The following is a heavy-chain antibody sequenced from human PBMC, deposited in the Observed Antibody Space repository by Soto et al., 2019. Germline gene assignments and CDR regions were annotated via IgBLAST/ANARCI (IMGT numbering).Heavy chain of an antibody. D-gene: IGHD4-17*01. CDR2: IIPILGIA. V-gene: IGHV1-69*02. J-gene: IGHJ2*01. CDR3: ARGGEHDYGEYSEDWYFDL. Sequence: QVQLVQSGAEVKKPGSSVKVSCKASGGTFSSYTISWVRQAPGQGLEWMGRIIPILGIANYAQKFQGRVTITADKSTSTAYMELSSLRSEDTAVYYCARGGEHDYGEYSEDWYFDLWGRGTLVTVSS. CDR1: GGTFSSYT.